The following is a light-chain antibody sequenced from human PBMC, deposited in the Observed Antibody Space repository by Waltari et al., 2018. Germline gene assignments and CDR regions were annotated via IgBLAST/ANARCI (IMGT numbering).Light chain of an antibody. J-gene: IGLJ2*01. CDR3: SSYISSSTLEL. CDR2: DVS. CDR1: SSDVGGYNY. Sequence: QSALTQPASVSGSPGQSITISCTGTSSDVGGYNYVSWYQQHPGKAPKLMIYDVSNLPAGFSNRFSGSKSGNTASLTISGLQAEDEADYYCSSYISSSTLELFGGGTSLTVL. V-gene: IGLV2-14*03.